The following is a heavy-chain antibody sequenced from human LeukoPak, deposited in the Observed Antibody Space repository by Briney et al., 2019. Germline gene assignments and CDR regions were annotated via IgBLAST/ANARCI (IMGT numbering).Heavy chain of an antibody. CDR2: ISSSGSTI. CDR1: GFTFSSYE. V-gene: IGHV3-48*03. J-gene: IGHJ4*02. Sequence: GGSLRLSCAASGFTFSSYEMNWVRQAPGKGLEWVSCISSSGSTIYYADSVKGRFTISRDNAKNSLYLQMNSLRAEDTAVYYCARASYSSSWYADYWGQGTLVTVSS. CDR3: ARASYSSSWYADY. D-gene: IGHD6-13*01.